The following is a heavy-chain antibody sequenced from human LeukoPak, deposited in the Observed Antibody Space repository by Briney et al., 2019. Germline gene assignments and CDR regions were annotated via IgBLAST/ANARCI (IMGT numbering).Heavy chain of an antibody. J-gene: IGHJ4*02. Sequence: GGSLRLSCAASGFTFSSYSMNWVRQAPGKGLEWVSSISSSSSYIYYADSVKGRFTISRDNAKNSLYLKMNSLRAEDTAVYYCARELAGGSFDYWGKGTLVTVSS. V-gene: IGHV3-21*01. CDR3: ARELAGGSFDY. CDR1: GFTFSSYS. D-gene: IGHD7-27*01. CDR2: ISSSSSYI.